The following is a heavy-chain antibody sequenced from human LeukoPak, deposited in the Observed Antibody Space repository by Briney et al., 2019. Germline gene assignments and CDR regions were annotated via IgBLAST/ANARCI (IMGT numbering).Heavy chain of an antibody. D-gene: IGHD2-21*01. CDR1: GFTFNNYA. V-gene: IGHV3-23*01. Sequence: GGSLTLSCTASGFTFNNYAMAWVRQAPGKGLEWVSTINTGGGAYYAASVKGRFTISRDNSRNTLYLQMNSLRAEDTAVYYCAKDQHEYYFDYWGQGTLVTVSS. CDR3: AKDQHEYYFDY. CDR2: INTGGGA. J-gene: IGHJ4*02.